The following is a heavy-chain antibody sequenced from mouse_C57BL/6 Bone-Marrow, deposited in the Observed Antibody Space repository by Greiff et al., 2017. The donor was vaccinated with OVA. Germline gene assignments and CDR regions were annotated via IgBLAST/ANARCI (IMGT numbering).Heavy chain of an antibody. V-gene: IGHV1-85*01. D-gene: IGHD1-1*01. CDR1: GYTFTSYE. CDR3: ARGLITTVVPHYFDY. J-gene: IGHJ2*01. CDR2: IYPRDGST. Sequence: QVQLQQSGPELVKPGASVKLSCKASGYTFTSYEINWVKQRPGQGLEWIGWIYPRDGSTKYNEKFKGKATLTVDTSSSTAYMELHSLTSEDSAVYFCARGLITTVVPHYFDYWGQGTTLTVSS.